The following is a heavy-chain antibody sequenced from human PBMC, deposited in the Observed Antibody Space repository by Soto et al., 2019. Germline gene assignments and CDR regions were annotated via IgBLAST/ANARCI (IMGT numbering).Heavy chain of an antibody. CDR2: INPNSGDT. D-gene: IGHD3-3*01. J-gene: IGHJ6*02. V-gene: IGHV1-2*02. Sequence: GASVKVSCKASGYTFSGYYIHWVRQAPGQGLEWMGWINPNSGDTNYAQKFQGRVTMTRGTSITTAYMELSRLRSDDTAVYYCVRDSGFRGFLELSLDVWGQGTTVTVSS. CDR3: VRDSGFRGFLELSLDV. CDR1: GYTFSGYY.